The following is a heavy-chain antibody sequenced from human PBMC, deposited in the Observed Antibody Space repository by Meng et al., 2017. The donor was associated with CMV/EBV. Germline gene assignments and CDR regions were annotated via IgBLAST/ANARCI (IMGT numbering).Heavy chain of an antibody. D-gene: IGHD2-2*03. CDR1: GYTFTSYG. J-gene: IGHJ6*02. CDR2: ISAYNGNT. Sequence: ASVKVSCKASGYTFTSYGISWVRQAPGQGLEWMGWISAYNGNTNYAQKLQGRVTMTTDTSTSTAYMELRSLRSDDTAVYYCARDPGYCSSTSCPYYYYGMGVWGQGTTVTVSS. V-gene: IGHV1-18*01. CDR3: ARDPGYCSSTSCPYYYYGMGV.